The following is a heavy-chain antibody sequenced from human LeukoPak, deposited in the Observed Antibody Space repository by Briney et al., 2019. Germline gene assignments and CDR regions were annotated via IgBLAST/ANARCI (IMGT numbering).Heavy chain of an antibody. CDR2: INHSGST. CDR1: GGSFSGYY. CDR3: AREGGEQLVTYFSYMDV. J-gene: IGHJ6*03. V-gene: IGHV4-34*01. D-gene: IGHD6-6*01. Sequence: PSETLSLTCAVYGGSFSGYYWSWIRQPPGKGLEWIGEINHSGSTNYNPSLKSRVTISVDTSKNQFSLKLSSVTAADTAVYYCAREGGEQLVTYFSYMDVWGKGTTVTVSS.